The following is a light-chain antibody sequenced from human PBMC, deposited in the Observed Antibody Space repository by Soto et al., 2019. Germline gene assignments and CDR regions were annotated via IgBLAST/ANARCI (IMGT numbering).Light chain of an antibody. CDR1: QSIGDT. Sequence: EIVMTQSPATLSVSPGGRATLSCRASQSIGDTLAWYQQKPGQAPRLLIHGASSRVTGFPARFSGSGSGTDFTLTISSLQSDDCAVYYCQQYDNWPWTFGQGTRWIS. CDR3: QQYDNWPWT. CDR2: GAS. V-gene: IGKV3-15*01. J-gene: IGKJ1*01.